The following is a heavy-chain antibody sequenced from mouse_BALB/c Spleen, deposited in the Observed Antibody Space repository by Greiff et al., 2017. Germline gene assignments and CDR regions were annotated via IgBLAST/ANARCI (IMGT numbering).Heavy chain of an antibody. D-gene: IGHD1-2*01. CDR2: IYPGDGDT. Sequence: VQRVESGAELVRPGSSVKISCKASGYAFSSYWMNWVKQRPGQGLEWIGQIYPGDGDTNYNGKFKGKATLTADKSSSTAYMQLSSLTSEDSAVYFCARFPLLRLRYFDVWGAGTTVTVSS. J-gene: IGHJ1*01. CDR3: ARFPLLRLRYFDV. CDR1: GYAFSSYW. V-gene: IGHV1-80*01.